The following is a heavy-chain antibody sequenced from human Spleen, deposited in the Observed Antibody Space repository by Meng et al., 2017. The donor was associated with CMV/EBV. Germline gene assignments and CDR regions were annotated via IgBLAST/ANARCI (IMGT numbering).Heavy chain of an antibody. CDR1: RFTFSNAW. D-gene: IGHD3-3*01. V-gene: IGHV3-15*01. CDR3: STSVYYDFWSGYPPTYGMDV. J-gene: IGHJ6*02. Sequence: GGSLRLSCTVSRFTFSNAWMNWVRQAPGKGLEWVGHIKSKNDGGTTDYAAPVKGRFTISRDDSKNTLYLQMNSLKTEDTAVYYCSTSVYYDFWSGYPPTYGMDVWGQGTTVTVSS. CDR2: IKSKNDGGTT.